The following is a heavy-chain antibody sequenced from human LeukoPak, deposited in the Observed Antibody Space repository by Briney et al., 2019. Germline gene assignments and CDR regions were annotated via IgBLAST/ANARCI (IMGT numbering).Heavy chain of an antibody. CDR3: ARGLQENLAWLQAFSAFDI. CDR2: ISAYNGNT. D-gene: IGHD5-12*01. CDR1: GYTFTSYG. V-gene: IGHV1-18*01. J-gene: IGHJ3*02. Sequence: ASVKVSYKASGYTFTSYGISWVRRAPGQGLEWMGWISAYNGNTNYAQKLQGRVTMTTDTSTSTAYMELRSLRSDDTAVYYCARGLQENLAWLQAFSAFDIWGQGTMVTVSS.